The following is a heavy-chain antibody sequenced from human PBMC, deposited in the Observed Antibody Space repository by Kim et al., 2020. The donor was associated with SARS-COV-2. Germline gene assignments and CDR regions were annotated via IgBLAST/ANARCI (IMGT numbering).Heavy chain of an antibody. Sequence: GGSLRLSCVASGFTFDKYAIHWVRQAPGKGLEWVSGFNFDSGAIGYADSVKGRFTISRDNAKNSLYLQMSSQRAEDSALYYCTRDIAPGGADVWGQGTTVTVSS. V-gene: IGHV3-9*01. CDR3: TRDIAPGGADV. CDR1: GFTFDKYA. J-gene: IGHJ6*02. D-gene: IGHD6-25*01. CDR2: FNFDSGAI.